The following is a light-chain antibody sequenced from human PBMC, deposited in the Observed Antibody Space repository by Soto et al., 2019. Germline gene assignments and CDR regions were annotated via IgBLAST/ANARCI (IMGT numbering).Light chain of an antibody. Sequence: QSALTQPASVSGSPGQSITISCSGTTSDVGGYNLVSWYQQHTAKAPKLLIYEGTQRPSGVSSRFSGYKSGNTASLTISGLQAEDEADYYCCSYASSSSYVCGTGTKLTVL. J-gene: IGLJ1*01. CDR2: EGT. CDR3: CSYASSSSYV. CDR1: TSDVGGYNL. V-gene: IGLV2-23*01.